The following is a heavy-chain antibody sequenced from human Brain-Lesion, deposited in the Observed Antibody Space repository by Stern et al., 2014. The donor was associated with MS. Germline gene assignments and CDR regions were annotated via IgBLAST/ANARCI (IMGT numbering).Heavy chain of an antibody. V-gene: IGHV4-30-4*01. CDR3: ARVPLEGIDRKTFFYAMDV. CDR1: GGSTSRRDYY. D-gene: IGHD1-1*01. Sequence: QVQLQESGPGLVKPSQTLSLTCTVSGGSTSRRDYYWSWIRQPPGRGLEWIGSIHSSGNSFYNPSLKSPLTISLHTSKDQFSLRLNSVTATDTAVYYCARVPLEGIDRKTFFYAMDVWGHGTTVTVSS. CDR2: IHSSGNS. J-gene: IGHJ6*02.